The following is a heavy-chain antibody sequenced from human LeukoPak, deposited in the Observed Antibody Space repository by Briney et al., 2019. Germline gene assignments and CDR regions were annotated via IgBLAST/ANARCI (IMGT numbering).Heavy chain of an antibody. D-gene: IGHD6-13*01. CDR1: GFTFSGSA. CDR2: IRSKANSYAT. J-gene: IGHJ6*03. Sequence: GGSLRLSCAASGFTFSGSAMHWVRQASGKGLEWVGRIRSKANSYATAYAASVKGRFTISRDNSKNTLYLQMNSLRAEDTAVYYCATAAAGTRGAYYYYYYMDVWGKGTTVTISS. V-gene: IGHV3-73*01. CDR3: ATAAAGTRGAYYYYYYMDV.